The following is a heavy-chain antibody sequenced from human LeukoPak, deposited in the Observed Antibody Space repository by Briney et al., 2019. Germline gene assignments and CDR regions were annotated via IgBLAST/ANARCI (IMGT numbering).Heavy chain of an antibody. J-gene: IGHJ6*02. CDR1: GYTFTSYY. D-gene: IGHD3-10*01. CDR2: INPSGGST. V-gene: IGHV1-46*01. Sequence: VASVKVSCKASGYTFTSYYMHWVRQAPGQGLEWMGIINPSGGSTSYAQKFQGRVTMTRDTSTSTVYMELSSLRSEDTAVYYCARDREEGSYYYYGMDVWGQGTTVIVSS. CDR3: ARDREEGSYYYYGMDV.